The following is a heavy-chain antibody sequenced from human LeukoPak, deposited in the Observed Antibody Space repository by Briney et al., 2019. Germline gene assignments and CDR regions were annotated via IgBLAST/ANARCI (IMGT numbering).Heavy chain of an antibody. CDR2: INPNSGAT. D-gene: IGHD6-13*01. CDR1: GYTFTGYF. J-gene: IGHJ6*02. Sequence: ASVKVSCKASGYTFTGYFMHWVRQAPGQGLERMGWINPNSGATNYAQKFQGRVTMTRDTSISTAYMELSRLRPDDTAIYYCAKEGSSNLGVWGQGTTVTVSS. CDR3: AKEGSSNLGV. V-gene: IGHV1-2*02.